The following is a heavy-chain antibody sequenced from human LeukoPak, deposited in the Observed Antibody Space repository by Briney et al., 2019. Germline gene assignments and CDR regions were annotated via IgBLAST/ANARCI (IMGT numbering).Heavy chain of an antibody. J-gene: IGHJ4*02. D-gene: IGHD6-19*01. Sequence: GGSLRLSCAPSGFPFSSYGMHWVRQAPGKGVEWVAVIWYDGNKKYYADSEKGRFTISRDNSKNTLYLQMNSLRADDTAVYYCARDPGSSSGWGYFFDYWGQGTLVTVSS. CDR3: ARDPGSSSGWGYFFDY. CDR1: GFPFSSYG. V-gene: IGHV3-33*01. CDR2: IWYDGNKK.